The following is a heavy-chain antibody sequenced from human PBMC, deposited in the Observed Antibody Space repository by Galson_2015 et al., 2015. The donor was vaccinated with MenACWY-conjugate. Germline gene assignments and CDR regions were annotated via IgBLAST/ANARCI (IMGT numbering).Heavy chain of an antibody. Sequence: SLRLSCAASGFSFSTSAMTWVRQAPGKGLEWVSSITGTSTYIHYADSVKGQFTISRDNAQKSVYLQMNSLRAEDTAVYFCARGANIYFYMMDVWGKGTTVTVSS. D-gene: IGHD2/OR15-2a*01. J-gene: IGHJ6*04. V-gene: IGHV3-21*01. CDR2: ITGTSTYI. CDR1: GFSFSTSA. CDR3: ARGANIYFYMMDV.